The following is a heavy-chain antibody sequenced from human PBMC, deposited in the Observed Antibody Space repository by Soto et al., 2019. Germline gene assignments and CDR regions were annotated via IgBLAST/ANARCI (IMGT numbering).Heavy chain of an antibody. CDR1: GGTFSNYA. Sequence: QVQLVQSGAEVKKPGSSVKVSCKASGGTFSNYAISWVRQAPGQGLEWMGDIIPIFGTTKNAQKFQGRDTMAEDGSTSTAYMELSSLISEDTAVYYCASRGERYYYDTSGYGWGQGTLVSVSS. D-gene: IGHD3-22*01. J-gene: IGHJ1*01. CDR3: ASRGERYYYDTSGYG. V-gene: IGHV1-69*12. CDR2: IIPIFGTT.